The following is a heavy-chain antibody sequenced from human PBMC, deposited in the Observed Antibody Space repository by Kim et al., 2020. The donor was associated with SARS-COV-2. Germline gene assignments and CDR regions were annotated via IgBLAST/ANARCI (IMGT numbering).Heavy chain of an antibody. V-gene: IGHV3-48*03. CDR1: GFTFSSYE. J-gene: IGHJ4*02. CDR2: ISSSGSTI. Sequence: GGSLRLSCAASGFTFSSYEMSWVRQAPGKGLEWVSYISSSGSTIYYADSVKGRFTISRDNAKNSLYLQMNSLRAEDTAVYYCARVQPSNYGDYAYFDYWGQGTLVTVSS. CDR3: ARVQPSNYGDYAYFDY. D-gene: IGHD4-17*01.